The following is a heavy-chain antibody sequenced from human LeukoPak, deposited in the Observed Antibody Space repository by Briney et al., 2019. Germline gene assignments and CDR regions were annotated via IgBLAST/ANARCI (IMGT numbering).Heavy chain of an antibody. CDR3: AKDRDQEYYYYYMDV. D-gene: IGHD2-2*01. V-gene: IGHV3-23*01. CDR1: GFSFTTYS. J-gene: IGHJ6*03. Sequence: PGGSLRLSCRASGFSFTTYSMNWVRQAPGKGLEWVSVIRAEGHRTYYADSVKGRFTISRDNSKNTLYLQMNSLRADDTAVYYCAKDRDQEYYYYYMDVWGKGTTVTVSS. CDR2: IRAEGHRT.